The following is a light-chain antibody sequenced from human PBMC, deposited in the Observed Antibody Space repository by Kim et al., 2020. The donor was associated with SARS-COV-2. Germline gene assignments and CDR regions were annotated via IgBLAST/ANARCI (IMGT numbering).Light chain of an antibody. V-gene: IGKV2-28*01. Sequence: EPASISCRSSQSLLHSDGKTYLDWYLQKPGQSPQLLIYLGFNRASGVPDRFSGRGSDTDFTLKISRVEAEDVGIYYCMQALHLPTFGQGTKVDIK. CDR1: QSLLHSDGKTY. CDR2: LGF. CDR3: MQALHLPT. J-gene: IGKJ1*01.